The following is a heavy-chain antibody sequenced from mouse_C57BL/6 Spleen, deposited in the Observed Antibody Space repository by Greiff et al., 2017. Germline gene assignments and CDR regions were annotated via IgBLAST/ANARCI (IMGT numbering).Heavy chain of an antibody. CDR3: ARPTVLAHWYFDV. CDR1: GFTFSDYG. J-gene: IGHJ1*03. Sequence: EVKLMESGGGLVKPGGSLKLSCAASGFTFSDYGMHWVRQAPEKGLEWVAYISSGSSTIYYADTVKGRFTISRDNAKNTLFLQMTSLRSEDTAMYYCARPTVLAHWYFDVWGTGTTVTVSS. D-gene: IGHD1-1*01. CDR2: ISSGSSTI. V-gene: IGHV5-17*01.